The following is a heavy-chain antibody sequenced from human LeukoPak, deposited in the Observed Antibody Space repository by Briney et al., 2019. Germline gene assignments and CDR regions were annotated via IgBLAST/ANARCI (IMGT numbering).Heavy chain of an antibody. D-gene: IGHD6-13*01. V-gene: IGHV4-34*01. J-gene: IGHJ5*02. CDR1: GGSFSGYY. Sequence: SETLSLTCAVYGGSFSGYYWSWIRQPPGKGLEWIGEINHSGSTNYNPSLKSRVTISVDTSKNQFSLKLGSVTAADTAVYYCARAGPGIAAAGTSGVFRFDPWGQGTLVTVSS. CDR3: ARAGPGIAAAGTSGVFRFDP. CDR2: INHSGST.